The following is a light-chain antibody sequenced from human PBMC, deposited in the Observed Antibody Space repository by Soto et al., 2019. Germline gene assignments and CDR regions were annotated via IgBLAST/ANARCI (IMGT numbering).Light chain of an antibody. CDR3: TSYTSSSTVV. Sequence: QSALTQPASVSGSLGQSITISCTGTTSDVGGYNYVSWYQHHPGKAPKLMIYEVTNRPSGVSNRFSASKSGNTASLTISGLQAEDEADYYCTSYTSSSTVVFGGGTKVTVL. V-gene: IGLV2-14*01. J-gene: IGLJ2*01. CDR1: TSDVGGYNY. CDR2: EVT.